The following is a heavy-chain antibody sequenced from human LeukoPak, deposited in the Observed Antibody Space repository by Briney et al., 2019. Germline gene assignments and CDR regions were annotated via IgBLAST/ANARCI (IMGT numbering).Heavy chain of an antibody. Sequence: IPSETLSLTCTVSGGSISSRSYCWGWIRQPPGKGLEWIGSIYYSGSTYYNPPLKSRVTISVDTSKNQFSLKLSSVTAADTAVYYRAGGIAAAGTGWFDPWGQGTLVTVSS. CDR3: AGGIAAAGTGWFDP. CDR1: GGSISSRSYC. J-gene: IGHJ5*02. V-gene: IGHV4-39*01. D-gene: IGHD6-13*01. CDR2: IYYSGST.